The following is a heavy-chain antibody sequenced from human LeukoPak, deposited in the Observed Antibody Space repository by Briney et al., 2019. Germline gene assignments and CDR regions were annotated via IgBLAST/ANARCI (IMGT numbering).Heavy chain of an antibody. D-gene: IGHD2-2*01. CDR2: IYSGGST. J-gene: IGHJ5*02. CDR1: GFTVSSNY. V-gene: IGHV3-53*01. CDR3: ARGAPGYCSSTSCYPVSWFDP. Sequence: GGSLRLSCAASGFTVSSNYMSWVRQAPGKGLEWVSVIYSGGSTYYADSVKGRFTISRDNSKNTLYLQMNSLGAEDTAVYYCARGAPGYCSSTSCYPVSWFDPWGQGTLVTVSS.